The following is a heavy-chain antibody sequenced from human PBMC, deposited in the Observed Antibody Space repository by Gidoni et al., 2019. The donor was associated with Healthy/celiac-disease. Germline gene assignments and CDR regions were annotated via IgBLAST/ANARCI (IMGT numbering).Heavy chain of an antibody. V-gene: IGHV4-34*01. CDR3: ARSHDYSNRFFDY. J-gene: IGHJ4*02. CDR1: GGSFSGYY. D-gene: IGHD4-4*01. CDR2: INHSGIT. Sequence: QVQLQQWSAGLLKPSETLSLTCAVYGGSFSGYYWSWIRQPPGQGLELIGEINHSGITNYNPSLKSRVTISVETSKNQFALKLSSVTAADTAVYYCARSHDYSNRFFDYWGQGTLVTVSS.